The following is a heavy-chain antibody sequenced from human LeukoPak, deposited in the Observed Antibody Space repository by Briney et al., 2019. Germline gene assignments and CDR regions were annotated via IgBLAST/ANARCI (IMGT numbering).Heavy chain of an antibody. CDR3: ARDRVRFLEWSFDFDY. D-gene: IGHD3-3*01. CDR2: ISYDGSNK. V-gene: IGHV3-30*03. Sequence: PGGSLRLSCAASGFTFSSYGMHWVRQAPGKGLEWVAVISYDGSNKYYADSVKGRFTISRDNSKNTLYLQMNSLRAEDTAVYYCARDRVRFLEWSFDFDYWGQGTLVTVSS. J-gene: IGHJ4*02. CDR1: GFTFSSYG.